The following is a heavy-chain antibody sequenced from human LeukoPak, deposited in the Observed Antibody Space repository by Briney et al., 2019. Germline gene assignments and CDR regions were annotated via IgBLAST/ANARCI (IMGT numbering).Heavy chain of an antibody. CDR3: ARAGDYCSSTSCYLGYFDY. CDR2: IIPMFGTA. D-gene: IGHD2-2*01. V-gene: IGHV1-69*13. J-gene: IGHJ4*02. CDR1: GGTFSTYA. Sequence: VASVKVSCTASGGTFSTYAISWVRQAPGQGLEWMGGIIPMFGTADYAQKFQGRVTITADESTSTAYMELSSLRSEDTAVYYCARAGDYCSSTSCYLGYFDYWGQGTLVTVSS.